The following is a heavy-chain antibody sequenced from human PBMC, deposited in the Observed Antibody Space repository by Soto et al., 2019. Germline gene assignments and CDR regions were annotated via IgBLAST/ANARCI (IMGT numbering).Heavy chain of an antibody. CDR2: IFPSDSDT. V-gene: IGHV5-51*01. D-gene: IGHD3-22*01. J-gene: IGHJ5*02. Sequence: GESVKISCRTSGYRFTSYWIAWVRQMPGKGLEWMGIIFPSDSDTRYSPSFQGQVTISADRSTSTVFLQWASLKASDTAVYFCARKDKSGYFNWFDPWGQGTLVTVSS. CDR1: GYRFTSYW. CDR3: ARKDKSGYFNWFDP.